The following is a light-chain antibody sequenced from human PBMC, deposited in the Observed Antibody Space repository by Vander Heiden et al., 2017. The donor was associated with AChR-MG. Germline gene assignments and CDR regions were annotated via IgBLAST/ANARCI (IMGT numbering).Light chain of an antibody. CDR1: SRDVGNYNY. CDR3: CSYVGTYTVV. V-gene: IGLV2-11*01. CDR2: DVT. Sequence: QSALTQPHSVSGSPGQSVTISCTGTSRDVGNYNYVSWYKQHPGKAPKLVIYDVTKRPSGVPDRFSGSKSGNTASLTISGLQVEDEADYYCCSYVGTYTVVFGGGTQLTVI. J-gene: IGLJ2*01.